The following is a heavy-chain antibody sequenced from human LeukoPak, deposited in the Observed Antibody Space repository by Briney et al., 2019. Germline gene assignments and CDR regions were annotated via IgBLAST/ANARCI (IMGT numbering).Heavy chain of an antibody. V-gene: IGHV5-51*01. Sequence: GESLKISCQSSGYSFTSYWIGWVRQMPGKGPECMGIIYPGDSDTRYSPSFQGQVTISADKSISTAYLQWSSLKASDTAMYYCARSVTDAFDIWGLGTMVTVSS. J-gene: IGHJ3*02. CDR2: IYPGDSDT. CDR3: ARSVTDAFDI. CDR1: GYSFTSYW. D-gene: IGHD4-11*01.